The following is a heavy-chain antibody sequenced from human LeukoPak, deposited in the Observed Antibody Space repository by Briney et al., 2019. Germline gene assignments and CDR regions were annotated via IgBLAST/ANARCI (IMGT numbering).Heavy chain of an antibody. V-gene: IGHV3-11*01. CDR3: AREDSYGYAGWFDP. CDR1: GFTFSDYY. J-gene: IGHJ5*02. CDR2: ISSSGSTI. D-gene: IGHD5-18*01. Sequence: GGSLRLSCAASGFTFSDYYMSWLRQAPGKGLEWVSYISSSGSTIYYADSVKGRFTISRDNAKNSLYLQMNSLRAEDTAVYYCAREDSYGYAGWFDPWGQGTLVTVSS.